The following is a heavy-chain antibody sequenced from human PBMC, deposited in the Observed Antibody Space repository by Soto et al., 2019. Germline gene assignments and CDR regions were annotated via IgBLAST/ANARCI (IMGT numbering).Heavy chain of an antibody. D-gene: IGHD2-8*01. CDR1: GGSISSYY. CDR2: IYYSGST. V-gene: IGHV4-59*08. Sequence: PSETLSLTCTVSGGSISSYYWSWIRQPPGKGLEWMGYIYYSGSTNYNPSLKSRVTISVDTSKNQFSLKLSSVTAADTAVYYCARHLGYCTNGVCLKNYYYYMAVWGKGTSVT. J-gene: IGHJ6*03. CDR3: ARHLGYCTNGVCLKNYYYYMAV.